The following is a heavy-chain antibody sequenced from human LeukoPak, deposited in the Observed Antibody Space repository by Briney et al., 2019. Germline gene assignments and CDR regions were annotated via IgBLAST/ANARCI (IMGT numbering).Heavy chain of an antibody. V-gene: IGHV4-59*02. D-gene: IGHD1-1*01. Sequence: PSETLSLTCTISGVSVSDWSWIRQSPGKGLEWIGYIYHTGSTSYSPSLKSRVTISADTSQNQFSLKLSSVTAADTAVYYCARELPSPNDHHYFDYWGQGTLVTVSS. CDR3: ARELPSPNDHHYFDY. CDR2: IYHTGST. J-gene: IGHJ4*02. CDR1: GVSVSD.